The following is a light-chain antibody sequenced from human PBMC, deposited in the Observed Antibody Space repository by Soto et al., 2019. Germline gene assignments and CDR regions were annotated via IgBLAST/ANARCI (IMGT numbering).Light chain of an antibody. CDR1: QSVSSTY. CDR2: GAS. Sequence: EIVLTQSPGTLSLSPGERATLSCRASQSVSSTYLAWYQQKPGQAPRLIIYGASSRATGIPDRFSGSGSGTDFTLTISSLEPEDFAVYYCQKYGSLTSSTFGQGTKVVIK. V-gene: IGKV3-20*01. J-gene: IGKJ1*01. CDR3: QKYGSLTSST.